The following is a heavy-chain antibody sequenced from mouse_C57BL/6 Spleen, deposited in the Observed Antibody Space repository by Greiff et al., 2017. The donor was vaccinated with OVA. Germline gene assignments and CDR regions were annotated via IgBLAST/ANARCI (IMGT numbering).Heavy chain of an antibody. CDR1: GYSITSGYY. V-gene: IGHV3-6*01. CDR3: ARDLDGFYAMDY. CDR2: ISYDGSN. Sequence: EVKLQESGPGLVKPSQSLSHTCSVTGYSITSGYYWNWIRQFPGNKLEWMGYISYDGSNNYNPSLKNRISITRDTSKNQFFLKLNSVTTEDTATYYCARDLDGFYAMDYWGQGTSVTVSS. J-gene: IGHJ4*01.